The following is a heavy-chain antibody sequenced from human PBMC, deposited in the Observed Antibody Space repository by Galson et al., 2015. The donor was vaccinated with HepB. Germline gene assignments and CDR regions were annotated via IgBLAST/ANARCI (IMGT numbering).Heavy chain of an antibody. CDR2: ISYDGTNK. J-gene: IGHJ4*02. CDR3: AREGEYFFDY. V-gene: IGHV3-30*04. Sequence: SLRLSCAASGFIFSSYALHWVRQAPGKGLEWVAYISYDGTNKHYADSVKGRFTISRDKSKNTLYLHMNSQREKDTAVYYCAREGEYFFDYWGQGTLVTVSS. CDR1: GFIFSSYA.